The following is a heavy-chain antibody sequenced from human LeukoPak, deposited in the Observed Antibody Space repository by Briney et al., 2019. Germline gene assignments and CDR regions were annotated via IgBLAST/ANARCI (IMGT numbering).Heavy chain of an antibody. J-gene: IGHJ1*01. D-gene: IGHD3-22*01. CDR3: ARGTYYYDSSGFSRYFQH. Sequence: GASVKVSCKASGYTFTSYGISWVRQAPGQGLEWMGWISAYNGNTNYAQMLQGRVTMTTDTSTSTAYMELRSLRSDDTAVYYCARGTYYYDSSGFSRYFQHWGQGTLVTVSS. V-gene: IGHV1-18*01. CDR1: GYTFTSYG. CDR2: ISAYNGNT.